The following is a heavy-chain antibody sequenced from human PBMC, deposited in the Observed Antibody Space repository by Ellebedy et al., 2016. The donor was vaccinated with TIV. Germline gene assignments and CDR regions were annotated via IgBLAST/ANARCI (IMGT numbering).Heavy chain of an antibody. CDR2: ISSSSSTI. V-gene: IGHV3-48*04. Sequence: GESLKISXAASGFTFSSYSMNWVRQAPGKGLEWVSYISSSSSTIYYADSVKGRFTISRDNAKNSLYLQMNSLRAEDTAVYYCAKGSSGYSYGSVDYWGQGTLVTVSS. J-gene: IGHJ4*02. D-gene: IGHD5-18*01. CDR3: AKGSSGYSYGSVDY. CDR1: GFTFSSYS.